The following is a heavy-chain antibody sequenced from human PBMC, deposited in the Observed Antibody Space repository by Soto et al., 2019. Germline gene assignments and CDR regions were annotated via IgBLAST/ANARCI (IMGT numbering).Heavy chain of an antibody. Sequence: SETLSLTCTVSGGSISSYYWSWIRQPPGKGLEWIGYIYYSGSTNYNPSLKSRVTISVDTSKNQFSLKLSSVTAADTAVYYCARLIGNSWLDSWGQGTLVTAPQ. CDR3: ARLIGNSWLDS. V-gene: IGHV4-59*08. CDR1: GGSISSYY. J-gene: IGHJ5*01. CDR2: IYYSGST.